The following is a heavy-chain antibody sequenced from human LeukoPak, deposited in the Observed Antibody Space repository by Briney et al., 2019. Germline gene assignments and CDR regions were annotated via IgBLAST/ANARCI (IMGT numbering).Heavy chain of an antibody. D-gene: IGHD1-14*01. J-gene: IGHJ4*02. CDR1: GFTFDDYA. Sequence: GGSLRLSCAVSGFTFDDYAMHWVRQAPGKGLEWVSLISGDSATTFYADSVKGRSNISRENSKNSLYLQMNRLRTEDTALYYCAKTPPSYGRWGQGTLVTVSS. V-gene: IGHV3-43*02. CDR2: ISGDSATT. CDR3: AKTPPSYGR.